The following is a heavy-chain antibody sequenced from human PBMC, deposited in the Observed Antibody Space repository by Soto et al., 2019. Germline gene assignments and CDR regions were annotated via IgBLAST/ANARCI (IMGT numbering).Heavy chain of an antibody. D-gene: IGHD6-19*01. Sequence: SETLSLTCAVYGGSFSGYYWSWIRQPPGKGLEWIGEINHSGSTNYNPSLKSRVTISVDTSKNQFSLKLSSVTAADTAVYYCARAAVAGTPFDYWGQGTLVTVSS. CDR3: ARAAVAGTPFDY. CDR1: GGSFSGYY. J-gene: IGHJ4*02. CDR2: INHSGST. V-gene: IGHV4-34*01.